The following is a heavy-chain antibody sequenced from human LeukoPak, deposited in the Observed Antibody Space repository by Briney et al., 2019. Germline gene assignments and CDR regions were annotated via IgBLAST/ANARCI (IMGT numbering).Heavy chain of an antibody. V-gene: IGHV4-59*01. Sequence: SETLSLTCTVSGGSISSYYWSWIRQPPGKGLEWIGYIYYSGNTNYNPSLKSRVTISVDTSKNQFSLKLSSVTAADTAVYYCARSLGAIVFDYWGQGPLVTVSS. J-gene: IGHJ4*02. CDR2: IYYSGNT. CDR1: GGSISSYY. CDR3: ARSLGAIVFDY. D-gene: IGHD1-26*01.